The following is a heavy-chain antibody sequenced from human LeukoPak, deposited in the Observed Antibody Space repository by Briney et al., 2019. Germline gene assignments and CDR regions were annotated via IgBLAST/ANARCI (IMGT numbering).Heavy chain of an antibody. V-gene: IGHV5-51*01. J-gene: IGHJ3*02. CDR3: ARRMRYQFPGDAFDI. D-gene: IGHD2-2*01. CDR1: GYSFTSYW. Sequence: GESLKISCKGSGYSFTSYWIGWVRQMPGKGLEWMGIIYPGDSDTRYSPSFQGQVTISADKSIDTAYLQWSSLKASDTAMYYCARRMRYQFPGDAFDIWGQGTVVTVSS. CDR2: IYPGDSDT.